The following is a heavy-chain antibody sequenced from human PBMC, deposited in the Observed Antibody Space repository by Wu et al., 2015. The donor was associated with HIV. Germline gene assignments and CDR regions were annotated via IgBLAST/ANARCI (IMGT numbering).Heavy chain of an antibody. J-gene: IGHJ3*01. Sequence: QVQLVQSGAEVKKPGASVKVSCKASGGTFSSYAISWVRQAPGQGLEWMGGIIPIFGTANYAQKFQGRVTMTEDTSTDTAYMGLSSLRSEDTAVYYCATTKIPAAMISDAFDVWGQGTMVTVSS. CDR2: IIPIFGTA. D-gene: IGHD2-2*01. V-gene: IGHV1-69*06. CDR1: GGTFSSYA. CDR3: ATTKIPAAMISDAFDV.